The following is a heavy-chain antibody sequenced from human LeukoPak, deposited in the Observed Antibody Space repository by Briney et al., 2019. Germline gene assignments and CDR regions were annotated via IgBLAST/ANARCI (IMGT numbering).Heavy chain of an antibody. J-gene: IGHJ4*02. CDR1: GFTFSSYD. D-gene: IGHD5-18*01. CDR2: IGTAGDI. V-gene: IGHV3-13*01. Sequence: GGSLRLSCAASGFTFSSYDMHWVRQATGKGLEWVSGIGTAGDIYYSGSVKGRFTISREDAKNSLYLQMNSLRAGDTAVYYCARGSGYSYVDYWGQGTLVTVSS. CDR3: ARGSGYSYVDY.